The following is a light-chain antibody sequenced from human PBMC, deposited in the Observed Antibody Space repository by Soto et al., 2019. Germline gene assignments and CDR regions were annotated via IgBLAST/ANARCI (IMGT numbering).Light chain of an antibody. CDR1: QGISSY. Sequence: AIRMTKSPSSLSASTGDRVTITCRASQGISSYLAWYQQKPGKAPKLLIYAASTLQSGVPSRFSGSGSGTDFTLTISCLQSADFATYYCQQYYSYPRTFGQGTKVEIK. CDR2: AAS. J-gene: IGKJ1*01. CDR3: QQYYSYPRT. V-gene: IGKV1-8*01.